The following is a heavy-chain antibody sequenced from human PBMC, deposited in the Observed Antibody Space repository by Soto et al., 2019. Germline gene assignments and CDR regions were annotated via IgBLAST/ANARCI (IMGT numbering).Heavy chain of an antibody. D-gene: IGHD4-4*01. Sequence: EVQLVESGGGLVKPGGSLRLSCAASGFTFSSYSMNWVRQAPGKGLEWVSSISSSSSYIYYADSVKGRFTISRDNAKNSLYLQMNSLRAEDTAVYYCARDGSYSNYVPLDDWGQGTTVTVSS. CDR1: GFTFSSYS. CDR3: ARDGSYSNYVPLDD. V-gene: IGHV3-21*01. J-gene: IGHJ6*02. CDR2: ISSSSSYI.